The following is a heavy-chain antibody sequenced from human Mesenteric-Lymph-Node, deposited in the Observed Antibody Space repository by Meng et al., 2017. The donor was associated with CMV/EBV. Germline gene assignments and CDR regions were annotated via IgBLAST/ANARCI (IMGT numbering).Heavy chain of an antibody. J-gene: IGHJ5*02. Sequence: ASVKVSCKASGYTFTSYGISWVRQAPGQGLEWMGWITAYNGNTNYAQKLQGRVTMTTDTSTSTAYMELRSLRSDDTAVYYCARGSITIFGVVTANWLDPWGQGTLVTVSS. CDR1: GYTFTSYG. V-gene: IGHV1-18*01. CDR2: ITAYNGNT. CDR3: ARGSITIFGVVTANWLDP. D-gene: IGHD3-3*01.